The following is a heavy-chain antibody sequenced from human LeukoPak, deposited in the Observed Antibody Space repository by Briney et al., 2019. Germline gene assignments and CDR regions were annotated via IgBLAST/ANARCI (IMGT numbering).Heavy chain of an antibody. V-gene: IGHV3-48*03. CDR3: ARDPRTVRI. CDR2: ISSSGSSI. D-gene: IGHD1-1*01. Sequence: GGSLRLSCAASGFTFSSYEMNWVRQAPGKGLEWISYISSSGSSISYADSVKGRFTISRDNAKNSLYLQMNSLRVEDTAVYYCARDPRTVRIWGQGTLVTVSS. CDR1: GFTFSSYE. J-gene: IGHJ4*02.